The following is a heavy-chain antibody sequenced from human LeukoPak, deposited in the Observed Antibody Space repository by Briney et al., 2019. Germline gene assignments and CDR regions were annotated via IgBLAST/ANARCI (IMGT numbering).Heavy chain of an antibody. CDR3: ARDRVEPASYYYYYYMDV. CDR2: IYTRGHT. D-gene: IGHD2-2*01. Sequence: SQTLSLTCTVSGDSISTTSYYWSWIRQPAGKGLDYIGRIYTRGHTNYNPSLQSRVTLSIDTSKNQFSLKLSSVTAADTAVYYCARDRVEPASYYYYYYMDVWGKGTTVTVSS. CDR1: GDSISTTSYY. J-gene: IGHJ6*03. V-gene: IGHV4-61*02.